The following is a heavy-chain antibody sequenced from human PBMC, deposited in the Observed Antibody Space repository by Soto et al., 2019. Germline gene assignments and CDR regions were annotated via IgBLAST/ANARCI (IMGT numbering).Heavy chain of an antibody. J-gene: IGHJ4*02. CDR1: GFTFSSYS. Sequence: EVQLVESGGGLVQPGGSLRLSCAASGFTFSSYSMNWVRQAPGKGLEWVSYISSSSSTIYYADSVKGRFTISRDNAKNTLYLQMNSLRAEDTAVYYCARDGDYFWGSYRYKCLDYWGQGPLVTVSS. CDR2: ISSSSSTI. CDR3: ARDGDYFWGSYRYKCLDY. V-gene: IGHV3-48*01. D-gene: IGHD3-16*02.